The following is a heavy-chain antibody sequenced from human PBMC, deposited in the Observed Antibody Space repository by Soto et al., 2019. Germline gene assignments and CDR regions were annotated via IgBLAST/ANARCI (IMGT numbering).Heavy chain of an antibody. J-gene: IGHJ6*02. D-gene: IGHD3-10*01. V-gene: IGHV4-34*01. CDR3: ARSGWVLGVMMGDGMDV. CDR1: GGSFSGYY. Sequence: QVQLQQWGAGLLKPSETLSLTCAVYGGSFSGYYWSWIRQPPGKGLEWIGEINHSGTTNYNPSLKIRVTISVDTSKNQVSLKLSSVTAADTAVYYCARSGWVLGVMMGDGMDVWGQGTTVTVSS. CDR2: INHSGTT.